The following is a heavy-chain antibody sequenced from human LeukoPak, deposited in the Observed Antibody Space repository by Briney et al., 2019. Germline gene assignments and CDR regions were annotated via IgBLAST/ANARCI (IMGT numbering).Heavy chain of an antibody. CDR3: AARHSSSPRPTDY. D-gene: IGHD6-6*01. V-gene: IGHV1-3*01. CDR1: GYTFTSYA. CDR2: INAGNGNT. Sequence: ASVKVSCKASGYTFTSYAMHWVRQAPGQRLEWMGWINAGNGNTKYSQKFQGRVTITRDTSASTAYMELKSLRSDDTAMYYCAARHSSSPRPTDYWGQGTLVTVSS. J-gene: IGHJ4*02.